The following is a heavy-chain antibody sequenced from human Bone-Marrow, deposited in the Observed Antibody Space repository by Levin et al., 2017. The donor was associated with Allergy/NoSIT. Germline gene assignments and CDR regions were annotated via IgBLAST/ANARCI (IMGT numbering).Heavy chain of an antibody. J-gene: IGHJ4*02. CDR1: GYPFTGFF. D-gene: IGHD5-12*01. CDR2: INPNTGGT. CDR3: ARGTEEDSGYDLTY. Sequence: GESLKISCKTSGYPFTGFFMHWVRQAPGQGLEWMGWINPNTGGTHYAQKFQGWVTMTRDRSINTFFMELSRLKSDDTAVYYCARGTEEDSGYDLTYWGQGTLVSVSS. V-gene: IGHV1-2*04.